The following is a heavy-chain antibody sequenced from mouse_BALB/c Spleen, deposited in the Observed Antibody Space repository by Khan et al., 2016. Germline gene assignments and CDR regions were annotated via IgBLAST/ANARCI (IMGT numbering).Heavy chain of an antibody. Sequence: VQLKESGPDLVKPSQSLSLTCTVTGFSITSHYSWHWIRHFPGNKLEWMGYIYYSGSTNYNPSLKSRISLTRDTSKNQFSLQLNSVTTEDTATYYCATSISGYWYYFDYWGQGTTLTVSS. J-gene: IGHJ2*01. V-gene: IGHV3-1*02. D-gene: IGHD3-1*01. CDR3: ATSISGYWYYFDY. CDR2: IYYSGST. CDR1: GFSITSHYS.